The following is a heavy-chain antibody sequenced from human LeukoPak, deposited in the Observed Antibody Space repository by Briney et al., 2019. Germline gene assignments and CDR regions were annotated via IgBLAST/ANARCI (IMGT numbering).Heavy chain of an antibody. Sequence: ASVKVSCKASGYTFTTSDINWVRRATGQGLEWMGWMNPNSGKTGSAQKFQGRLTMTKNTSTSTAHMEVTGLRFEDTAIYYCARGRPGPAGAGTYDFWGQGTLITVPS. D-gene: IGHD6-13*01. CDR1: GYTFTTSD. V-gene: IGHV1-8*01. CDR3: ARGRPGPAGAGTYDF. J-gene: IGHJ4*02. CDR2: MNPNSGKT.